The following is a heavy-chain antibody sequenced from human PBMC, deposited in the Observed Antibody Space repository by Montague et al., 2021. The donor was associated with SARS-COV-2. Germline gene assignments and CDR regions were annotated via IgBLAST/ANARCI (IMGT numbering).Heavy chain of an antibody. V-gene: IGHV4-39*01. CDR2: IYYSGST. Sequence: SETLSLTCTVSGCSISSSSYYWGWIRQPPGKGLEWIGSIYYSGSTYYNPSLKSRVTISVDTSKNQFSLKLSSVTAADTAVYYCVEIVGAADYWGQGTLVTVSS. J-gene: IGHJ4*02. D-gene: IGHD1-26*01. CDR1: GCSISSSSYY. CDR3: VEIVGAADY.